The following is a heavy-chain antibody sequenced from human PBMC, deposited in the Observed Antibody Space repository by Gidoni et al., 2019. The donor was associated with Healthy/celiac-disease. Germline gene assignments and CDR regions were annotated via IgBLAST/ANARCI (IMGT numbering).Heavy chain of an antibody. D-gene: IGHD3-9*01. J-gene: IGHJ4*02. CDR2: IYPGDSDT. V-gene: IGHV5-51*01. Sequence: VQLVPSGAEVKKPGESLKISFKGSGYSFTSYWIGWVRQMPGKGLEWMGIIYPGDSDTRYSPAFQGQVTISADKSISTAYLQWSSLKASDTAMYYCATHYDILTGYYYFDYWGQGTLVTVSS. CDR1: GYSFTSYW. CDR3: ATHYDILTGYYYFDY.